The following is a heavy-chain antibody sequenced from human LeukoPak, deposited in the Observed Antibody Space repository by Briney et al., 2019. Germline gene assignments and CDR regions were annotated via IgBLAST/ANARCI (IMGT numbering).Heavy chain of an antibody. CDR2: INSDGSST. CDR3: ARYFGGLDY. CDR1: GFTFSSYW. J-gene: IGHJ4*02. V-gene: IGHV3-74*01. D-gene: IGHD4-23*01. Sequence: PGGSLRLSCVASGFTFSSYWMHWVRQVPGKGLVWVSRINSDGSSTNYADSVKGRFTISRDNAKNTLYLQMNSLRAEDTAVYYGARYFGGLDYWGQGTLVTVSS.